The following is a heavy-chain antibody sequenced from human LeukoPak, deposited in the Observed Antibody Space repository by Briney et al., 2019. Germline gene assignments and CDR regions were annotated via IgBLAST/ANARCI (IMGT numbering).Heavy chain of an antibody. D-gene: IGHD3-9*01. Sequence: PSQTLSLTCTVSGGSISSDIYYWGWIRHHPEKGLEWIGYIYHTGSPYQNPSLKSRAILSVDTYQNQFSLRLDSVTAADTAVYYCARGGHFDSIEYAFDVWGQGTMVTVSS. J-gene: IGHJ3*01. V-gene: IGHV4-31*03. CDR3: ARGGHFDSIEYAFDV. CDR1: GGSISSDIYY. CDR2: IYHTGSP.